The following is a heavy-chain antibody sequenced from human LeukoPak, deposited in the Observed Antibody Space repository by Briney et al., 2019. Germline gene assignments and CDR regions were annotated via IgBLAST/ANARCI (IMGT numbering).Heavy chain of an antibody. J-gene: IGHJ4*02. CDR3: ARGRPSGYYQYYFDY. CDR1: GGTFSSYA. Sequence: SVKVSCKAYGGTFSSYAISWVRQAPGQGLEWMGGIIPIFGIANYAQKFQGRVTITTDESTSTAYMELSSLRSEDTAVYYCARGRPSGYYQYYFDYWGQGTLVTVSS. V-gene: IGHV1-69*05. CDR2: IIPIFGIA. D-gene: IGHD3-22*01.